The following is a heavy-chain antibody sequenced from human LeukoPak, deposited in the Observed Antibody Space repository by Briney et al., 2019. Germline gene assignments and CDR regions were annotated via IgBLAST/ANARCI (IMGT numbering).Heavy chain of an antibody. D-gene: IGHD6-19*01. CDR1: GFTFSSYG. CDR3: AKDYLVGLAVAGPFDY. CDR2: ISYDGSNK. Sequence: GGSLRLSCAASGFTFSSYGMHWVRQAPGKGLELVAVISYDGSNKYYADSVKGRFTISRDNSKNTLYLQMNSLRAEDTAVYYCAKDYLVGLAVAGPFDYWGQGTLVTVSS. V-gene: IGHV3-30*18. J-gene: IGHJ4*02.